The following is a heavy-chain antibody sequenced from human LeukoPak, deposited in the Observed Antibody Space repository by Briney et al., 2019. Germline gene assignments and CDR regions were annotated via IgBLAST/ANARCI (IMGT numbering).Heavy chain of an antibody. Sequence: PSETLSLTCAVYGGSFSGYYWSWIRQPPGKGLEWIGEIIDSGYTSYSPSLRGRVTISIDASKHQFSLNLTSVTAADTAMYYCASRERWGRGTPVTVSS. J-gene: IGHJ4*02. CDR3: ASRER. V-gene: IGHV4-34*12. CDR2: IIDSGYT. CDR1: GGSFSGYY.